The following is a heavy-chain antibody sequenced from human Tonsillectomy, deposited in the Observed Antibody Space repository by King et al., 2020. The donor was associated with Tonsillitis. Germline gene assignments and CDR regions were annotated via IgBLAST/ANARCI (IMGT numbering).Heavy chain of an antibody. J-gene: IGHJ2*01. CDR3: ARVPTVYWYFDL. D-gene: IGHD4-11*01. CDR2: IHYSGST. Sequence: QLQESGPGLVKPSETLSLTCTVSGGSISSNYWSWIRQPPGKGLEGIGYIHYSGSTNYNPSLKSRVTISLDTSNNQFSLKLSSVTAADTAVYYCARVPTVYWYFDLWGRGTLVTVSS. V-gene: IGHV4-59*01. CDR1: GGSISSNY.